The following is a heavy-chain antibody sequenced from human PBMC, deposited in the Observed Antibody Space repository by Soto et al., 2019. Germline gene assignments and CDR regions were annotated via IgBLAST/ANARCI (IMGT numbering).Heavy chain of an antibody. V-gene: IGHV4-39*01. J-gene: IGHJ4*02. Sequence: PSETLSLTCTVSGGSISSSSYYWGWIRQPPGKGLEWIGSIYNSGIMHYNPSLRNRLTMSVDTSKNQFSLKLTSVTAADTAVYYCARRYGSGSYSYWGQGTLVTVSS. CDR1: GGSISSSSYY. D-gene: IGHD3-10*01. CDR3: ARRYGSGSYSY. CDR2: IYNSGIM.